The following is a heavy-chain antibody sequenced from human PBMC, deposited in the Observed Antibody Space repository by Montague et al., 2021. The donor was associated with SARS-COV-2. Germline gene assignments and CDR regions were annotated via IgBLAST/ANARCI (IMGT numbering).Heavy chain of an antibody. CDR1: GFTFSSHG. CDR2: IHGRGDGT. D-gene: IGHD1-14*01. Sequence: YLRLSCAASGFTFSSHGMYWVPQPPGKGLEWVSEIHGRGDGTYYADSVKGRFTISRDNSKNTLYLQMNSLRVEDTAVYYCARDQNHGMDVWGQGTTVIVSS. CDR3: ARDQNHGMDV. J-gene: IGHJ6*02. V-gene: IGHV3-23*01.